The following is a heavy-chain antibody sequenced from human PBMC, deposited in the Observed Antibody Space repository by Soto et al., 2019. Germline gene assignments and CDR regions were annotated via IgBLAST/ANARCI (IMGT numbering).Heavy chain of an antibody. CDR1: GYTFTSYY. CDR2: INPSGGST. D-gene: IGHD3-10*01. Sequence: GASVKVSCKASGYTFTSYYMHWVRQAPGQGLEWMGIINPSGGSTSYAQKFQGRVTMTRDTSTSTVYMELSSLRSEDTAVYYCARENMVRGVIWWFDPWGQGTLVTV. J-gene: IGHJ5*02. CDR3: ARENMVRGVIWWFDP. V-gene: IGHV1-46*01.